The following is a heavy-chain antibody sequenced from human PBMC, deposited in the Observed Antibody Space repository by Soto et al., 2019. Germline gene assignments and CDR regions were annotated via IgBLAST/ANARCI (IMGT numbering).Heavy chain of an antibody. CDR2: IYPSDSDT. V-gene: IGHV5-51*01. CDR3: ARPDGIVATFDP. CDR1: GYLYTSDW. Sequence: XGSLKLSLHCSGYLYTSDWLVWVRETPGKGLEWMRIIYPSDSDTLYSPTFEGQVTISAEKSISTAYLQWHSLKASDTAMYYCARPDGIVATFDPWAQGTPVTVSS. D-gene: IGHD5-12*01. J-gene: IGHJ5*02.